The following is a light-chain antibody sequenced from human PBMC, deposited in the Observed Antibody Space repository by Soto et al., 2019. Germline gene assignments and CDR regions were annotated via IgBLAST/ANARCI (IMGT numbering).Light chain of an antibody. Sequence: DIQMTQSPSTLSASVGDRVTITCRASQTISSWLAWYQQKPGKAPKLLIYKASTLESGVPSRFSGSGSGTXFTLTVTSLQPEDFATYYCQQYSYYATFGQGTKVEIK. J-gene: IGKJ1*01. CDR3: QQYSYYAT. V-gene: IGKV1-5*03. CDR1: QTISSW. CDR2: KAS.